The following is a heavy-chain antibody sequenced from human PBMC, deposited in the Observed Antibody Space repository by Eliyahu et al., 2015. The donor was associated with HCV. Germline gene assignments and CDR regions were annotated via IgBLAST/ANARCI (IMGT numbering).Heavy chain of an antibody. D-gene: IGHD2-2*01. V-gene: IGHV3-30*18. CDR1: GFTFSXXG. CDR3: AKGGRGLQLLLGGISDY. J-gene: IGHJ4*02. Sequence: QVQLVESGGGVVQPGRSXXLSXAASGFTFSXXGMPWVRPAPGKGLEWVAVISYDGSXKYYADSVXGRFTISRDNSKNTLYLQMNSLRAEDTAVYYCAKGGRGLQLLLGGISDYWGQGTLVTVSS. CDR2: ISYDGSXK.